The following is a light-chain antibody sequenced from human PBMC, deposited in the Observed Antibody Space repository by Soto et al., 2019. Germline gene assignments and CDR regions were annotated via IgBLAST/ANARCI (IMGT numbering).Light chain of an antibody. CDR2: EVS. V-gene: IGLV2-8*01. CDR3: SSYAGSNNVV. Sequence: QSALTQPPSASGSPGQSVTISCTGTSSDVGGYNYVSWYQQHAGKAPKLMIYEVSKRPSGVPDRFSGPKSGNTASLTVSGLQAEDEADYYCSSYAGSNNVVFGGGTKLTVL. CDR1: SSDVGGYNY. J-gene: IGLJ2*01.